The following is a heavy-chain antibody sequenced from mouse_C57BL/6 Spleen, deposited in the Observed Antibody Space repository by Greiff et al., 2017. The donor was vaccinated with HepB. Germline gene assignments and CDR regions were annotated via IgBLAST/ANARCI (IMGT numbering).Heavy chain of an antibody. D-gene: IGHD1-1*01. J-gene: IGHJ4*01. Sequence: EVQLVESGGGLVKLGGSLKLSCAASGFTFSDYGMHWVRQAPEKGLEWVAYISSGSSTINYADTVKGRFTISRDNAKNTLFLQMTSLRSEDTAMYYCASDGSSYYAMDYWGQGTSVTVSS. CDR1: GFTFSDYG. V-gene: IGHV5-17*01. CDR3: ASDGSSYYAMDY. CDR2: ISSGSSTI.